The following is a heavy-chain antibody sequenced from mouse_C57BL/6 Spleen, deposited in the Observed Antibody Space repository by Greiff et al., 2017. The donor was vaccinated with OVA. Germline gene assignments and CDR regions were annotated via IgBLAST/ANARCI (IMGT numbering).Heavy chain of an antibody. Sequence: QVQLQQSGAELARPGASVKLSCTASGYTFTSYGLSWVKQTPGQGLDFIGEIYPRSGNTYYNEKFKGKATLTADKSSSTAYMELRSLTSEDSAVYFCARRGDWSLDYWGQGTTLTVSS. V-gene: IGHV1-81*01. CDR3: ARRGDWSLDY. D-gene: IGHD3-3*01. CDR2: IYPRSGNT. J-gene: IGHJ2*01. CDR1: GYTFTSYG.